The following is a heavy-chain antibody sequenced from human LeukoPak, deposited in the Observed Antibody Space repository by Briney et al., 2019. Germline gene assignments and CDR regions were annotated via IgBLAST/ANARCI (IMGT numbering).Heavy chain of an antibody. CDR3: AKPLDCSSTSCYGYYYYYMDV. CDR2: MNPNSGAT. Sequence: ASVKVSCKASGYTFTNYDFNWVRQATGQGLEWMGWMNPNSGATGYAQKFQGRVTMTRDTSINTAYMELSSLRSEDTAVYYCAKPLDCSSTSCYGYYYYYMDVWGKGTTVTVSS. CDR1: GYTFTNYD. J-gene: IGHJ6*03. D-gene: IGHD2-2*01. V-gene: IGHV1-8*01.